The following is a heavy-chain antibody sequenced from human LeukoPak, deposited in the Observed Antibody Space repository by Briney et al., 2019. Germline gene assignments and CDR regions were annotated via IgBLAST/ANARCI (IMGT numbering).Heavy chain of an antibody. D-gene: IGHD3-10*01. CDR3: ARVLLGGSGSYLAAFDI. CDR2: ISTSSSYI. V-gene: IGHV3-21*01. J-gene: IGHJ3*02. CDR1: GFTFSSYS. Sequence: PGGSLRLSCAASGFTFSSYSMNWVRQAPGKGLEWVSSISTSSSYIHYTDSVKGRFTISRDNAKNSLYLQMNSLRAEDTAVYYCARVLLGGSGSYLAAFDIWGQGTMVT.